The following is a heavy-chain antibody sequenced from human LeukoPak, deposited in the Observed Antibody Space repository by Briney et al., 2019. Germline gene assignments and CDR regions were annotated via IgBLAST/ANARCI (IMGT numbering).Heavy chain of an antibody. D-gene: IGHD3-9*01. V-gene: IGHV1-69*13. CDR2: IIPIFGTA. CDR3: PRDRVYFAWPRPLYYYGMDV. J-gene: IGHJ6*04. Sequence: SVKVFCKASGGTFSSYAISWVRQAPGQGLEWMGGIIPIFGTANYAQKFQGRVTITADESTSTAYMELSSLRSEDTAVYYCPRDRVYFAWPRPLYYYGMDVWGKGTTVTVSS. CDR1: GGTFSSYA.